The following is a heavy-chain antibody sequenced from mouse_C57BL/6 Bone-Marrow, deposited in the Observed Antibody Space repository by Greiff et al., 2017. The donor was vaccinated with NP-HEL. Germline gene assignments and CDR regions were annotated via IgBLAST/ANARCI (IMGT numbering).Heavy chain of an antibody. Sequence: QVQLQQPGAELVKPGASVKVSCKASGYTFTSYWMHWVKQRPGQGLEWIGRIHPSDSDTNYNQKFKGKATLTVDKSSSTAYMQLSSLTSEDSAVYFCARGEDDGYFSYYFDCWGKGATLTVSS. J-gene: IGHJ2*01. CDR2: IHPSDSDT. CDR1: GYTFTSYW. D-gene: IGHD2-3*01. CDR3: ARGEDDGYFSYYFDC. V-gene: IGHV1-74*01.